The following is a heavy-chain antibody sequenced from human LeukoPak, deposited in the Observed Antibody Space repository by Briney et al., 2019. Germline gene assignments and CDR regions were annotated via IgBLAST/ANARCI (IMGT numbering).Heavy chain of an antibody. V-gene: IGHV3-53*01. J-gene: IGHJ6*03. CDR1: GFTVSSNY. Sequence: GGSLRLSCAASGFTVSSNYMSWVRQAPGKGLEWVSVIYSGGSTYYADSVKGRFTISRDHSKNTLYLQMNSLRAEGTAVYYCARPRSTMVRGPRGDYYYYYMDVWGKGTTVTVSS. CDR3: ARPRSTMVRGPRGDYYYYYMDV. D-gene: IGHD3-10*01. CDR2: IYSGGST.